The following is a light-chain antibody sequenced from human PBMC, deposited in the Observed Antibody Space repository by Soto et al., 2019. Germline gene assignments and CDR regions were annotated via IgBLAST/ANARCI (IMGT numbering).Light chain of an antibody. Sequence: DIQMTQSPSTLSASVGDRVTITCRASQSISSWLAWYQQKPGKAPKLLIYDASSLESGVPSRFSGSGSGTEFTLTISSLQPDDFATYYCQQYNSYSRPFGQGPKADIK. CDR2: DAS. CDR1: QSISSW. J-gene: IGKJ1*01. V-gene: IGKV1-5*01. CDR3: QQYNSYSRP.